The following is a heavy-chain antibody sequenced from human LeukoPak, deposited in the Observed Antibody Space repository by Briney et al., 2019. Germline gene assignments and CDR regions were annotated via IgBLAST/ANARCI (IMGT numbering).Heavy chain of an antibody. J-gene: IGHJ4*02. CDR1: GYTFTSYG. Sequence: ASVKVSCKASGYTFTSYGISWVRQAPGQGLEWMGWISAYNGNTNYAQKLQGRVTMTTDTSTSTAYMELRSLRSDDTAVYYCARDGACSGGSCYSGYFDYWGQGTLVTVSS. CDR2: ISAYNGNT. V-gene: IGHV1-18*01. CDR3: ARDGACSGGSCYSGYFDY. D-gene: IGHD2-15*01.